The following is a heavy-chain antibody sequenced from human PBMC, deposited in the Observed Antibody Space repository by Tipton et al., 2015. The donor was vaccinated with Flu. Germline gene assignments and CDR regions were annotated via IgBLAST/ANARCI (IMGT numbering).Heavy chain of an antibody. J-gene: IGHJ6*02. CDR3: ARGYGSGGLYYSYGMDV. V-gene: IGHV1-8*01. Sequence: QLVQSGAEVKKPGASVKVSCKASGYTFTSYDINWVRQATGQGLEWMGWMNPNSGNTGYAQKFQGRVTMTRNTSISTAYMELSSLRSEDTAVYYGARGYGSGGLYYSYGMDVWGQGTTVPVSS. D-gene: IGHD3-10*01. CDR1: GYTFTSYD. CDR2: MNPNSGNT.